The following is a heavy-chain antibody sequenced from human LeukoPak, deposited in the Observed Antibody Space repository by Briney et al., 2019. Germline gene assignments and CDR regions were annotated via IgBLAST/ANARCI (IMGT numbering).Heavy chain of an antibody. V-gene: IGHV4-38-2*01. CDR2: INHSGST. Sequence: SETLSLTCAVSGYSISSGYYWGWIRQPPGKGLEWIGEINHSGSTNYNPSLKSRVTISVDTSKNQFSLKLSSVTAADTAVYYCARMSLAVAGTSPVDAFDIWGQGTMVTVSS. D-gene: IGHD6-19*01. CDR3: ARMSLAVAGTSPVDAFDI. J-gene: IGHJ3*02. CDR1: GYSISSGYY.